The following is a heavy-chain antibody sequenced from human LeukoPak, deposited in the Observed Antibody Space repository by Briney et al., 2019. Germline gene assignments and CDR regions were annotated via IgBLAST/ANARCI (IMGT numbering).Heavy chain of an antibody. D-gene: IGHD3-9*01. Sequence: PGGSLRLSCAASGFTFSSYGMSWVRQAPGKGLEWVSAISGSGGSTYYADSVKGRFTISRDNAKNSLYLQMNSLRAEDTAVYYCARDDLDYDILTGYRHFDYWGQGTLVTVSS. V-gene: IGHV3-23*01. CDR1: GFTFSSYG. J-gene: IGHJ4*02. CDR3: ARDDLDYDILTGYRHFDY. CDR2: ISGSGGST.